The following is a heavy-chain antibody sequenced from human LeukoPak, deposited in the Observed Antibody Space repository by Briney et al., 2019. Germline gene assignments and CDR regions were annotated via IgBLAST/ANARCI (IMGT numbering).Heavy chain of an antibody. CDR3: ARAGHSYGSYYFDY. J-gene: IGHJ4*02. D-gene: IGHD5-18*01. CDR2: IKQDGSEK. Sequence: PGGSLRLSCAASGFTFSSYWMSWARQAPGKGLEWVANIKQDGSEKYYVDSVKGRFTISRDNAKNSLYLQMNSLRAEDTAVYYCARAGHSYGSYYFDYWGQGTLVTVSS. V-gene: IGHV3-7*01. CDR1: GFTFSSYW.